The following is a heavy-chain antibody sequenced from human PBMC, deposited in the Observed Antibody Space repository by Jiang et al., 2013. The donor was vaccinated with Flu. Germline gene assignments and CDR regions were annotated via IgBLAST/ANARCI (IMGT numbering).Heavy chain of an antibody. V-gene: IGHV1-69*01. CDR3: ARGVGGYSHGYILY. D-gene: IGHD5-18*01. J-gene: IGHJ4*02. CDR1: GDTLTSYG. CDR2: IIPIFGTS. Sequence: AEVKKPGSSVKVSCKASGDTLTSYGISWVRQAPGQGLEWMGGIIPIFGTSDFAQKFQGRLTITADASTGTAYMELSGLHSDDTAVYYCARGVGGYSHGYILYWGQGTLVT.